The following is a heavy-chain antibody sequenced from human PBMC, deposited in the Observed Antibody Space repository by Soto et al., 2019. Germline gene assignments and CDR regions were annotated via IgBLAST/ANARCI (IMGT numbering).Heavy chain of an antibody. CDR2: IIPIFGTA. CDR3: ARGMITFGGVIVKVDY. J-gene: IGHJ4*02. Sequence: QVQLVQSGAEVKKPGSSVKVSCKASGGTFSSYAISWVRQAPGQGLEWMGGIIPIFGTANYAQKFQGRVTITADESTSTADMELRSLRSEDTAVYYCARGMITFGGVIVKVDYWGQGTLVTVS. D-gene: IGHD3-16*02. V-gene: IGHV1-69*01. CDR1: GGTFSSYA.